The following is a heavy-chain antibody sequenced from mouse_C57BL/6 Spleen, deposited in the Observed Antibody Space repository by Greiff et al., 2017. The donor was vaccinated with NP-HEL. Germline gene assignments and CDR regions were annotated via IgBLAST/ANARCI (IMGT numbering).Heavy chain of an antibody. V-gene: IGHV5-4*01. Sequence: EVQLVESGGGLVKPGGSLKLSCAASGFTFSSYAMSWVRQTPEKRLEWVATISDGGSYTYYPDNVKGRFTISRDNAKNNLYLQMSHLKSEDTAMYYCARDSLYYYGSSYYYFDYWGQGTTLTVSS. CDR1: GFTFSSYA. J-gene: IGHJ2*01. CDR2: ISDGGSYT. D-gene: IGHD1-1*01. CDR3: ARDSLYYYGSSYYYFDY.